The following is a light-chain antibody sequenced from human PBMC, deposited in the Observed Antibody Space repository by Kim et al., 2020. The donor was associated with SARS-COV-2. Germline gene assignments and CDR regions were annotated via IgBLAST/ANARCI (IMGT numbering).Light chain of an antibody. Sequence: QRFTIACTGSSSNIGAYYDVHWYQQLPGTAPKLLIYGNTNRPSGVPDRFSGSKSGTSASLAITGLQAEDEAEYYCQSYDTSLSGYVFGTGTKVTVL. J-gene: IGLJ1*01. CDR2: GNT. V-gene: IGLV1-40*01. CDR3: QSYDTSLSGYV. CDR1: SSNIGAYYD.